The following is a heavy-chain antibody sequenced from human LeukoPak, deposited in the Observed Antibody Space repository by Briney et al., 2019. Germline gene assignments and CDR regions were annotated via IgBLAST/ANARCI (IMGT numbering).Heavy chain of an antibody. CDR1: GFTFSTYG. D-gene: IGHD6-13*01. J-gene: IGHJ5*02. CDR2: IWNDGSNK. V-gene: IGHV3-33*01. CDR3: ARDLMYTNTWRFDP. Sequence: GRSLRLSCVASGFTFSTYGMQWVRQAPGKGLEWVALIWNDGSNKYYGESVKGRFSISRDNSKNTLYLQMNSLRAEDSAVYYCARDLMYTNTWRFDPWGRGTLVTVSS.